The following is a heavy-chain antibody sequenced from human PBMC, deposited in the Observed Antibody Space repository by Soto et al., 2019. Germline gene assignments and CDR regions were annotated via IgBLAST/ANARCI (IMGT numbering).Heavy chain of an antibody. CDR2: ITGGGNNT. J-gene: IGHJ4*02. D-gene: IGHD2-8*02. CDR3: AKDPTPQDTGGYIYYFDY. V-gene: IGHV3-23*01. Sequence: GGSLRLSCAASGFTFSSYAMSWVRQAPGKGLEWVSGITGGGNNTYYGDSVKGRFTISRDDSKNTLYLEMNSLRAEDTAVYYCAKDPTPQDTGGYIYYFDYWGQGTLVPVSS. CDR1: GFTFSSYA.